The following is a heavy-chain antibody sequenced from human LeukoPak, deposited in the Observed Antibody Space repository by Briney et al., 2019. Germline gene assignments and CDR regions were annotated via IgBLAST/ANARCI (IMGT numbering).Heavy chain of an antibody. D-gene: IGHD3-22*01. J-gene: IGHJ4*02. V-gene: IGHV1-46*01. Sequence: ASVKVSCKASGYTFTSYYMHWVRQAPGQGLEWMGIINPSGGSTSYAQKFQGRVTMTRDTSTSTVYMELRSLRSDDTAVYYCARDSRSYYDSSGPMGYFDYWGQGTLVTVSS. CDR1: GYTFTSYY. CDR3: ARDSRSYYDSSGPMGYFDY. CDR2: INPSGGST.